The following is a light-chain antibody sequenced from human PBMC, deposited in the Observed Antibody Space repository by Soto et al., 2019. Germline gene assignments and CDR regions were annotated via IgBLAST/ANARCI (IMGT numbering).Light chain of an antibody. V-gene: IGLV2-14*01. J-gene: IGLJ1*01. Sequence: QSALTQPASVSGSPGQSITISCTGTSSDIGGYNYVSWYQQHPGKAPKLMIYEFSNRPSGVSNRFSGSKSGNTASLTISGLQAEDEADYYCTSYTSSSTNYVFGTGTKLTVL. CDR3: TSYTSSSTNYV. CDR1: SSDIGGYNY. CDR2: EFS.